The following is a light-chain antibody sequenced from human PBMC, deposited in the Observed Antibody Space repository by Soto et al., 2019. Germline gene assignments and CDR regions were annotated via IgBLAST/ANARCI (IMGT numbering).Light chain of an antibody. V-gene: IGKV1-39*01. Sequence: DIQMTQSPSSLSASVGDRVTITCRASQSISTYLNWYQQKPGKAPKLLIYLTSSLQSGVPSRFSGGGSGTEFTLTITSLQSEDFAVYWCQQYNNWPLTFGPGTRLEIK. CDR1: QSISTY. CDR3: QQYNNWPLT. CDR2: LTS. J-gene: IGKJ5*01.